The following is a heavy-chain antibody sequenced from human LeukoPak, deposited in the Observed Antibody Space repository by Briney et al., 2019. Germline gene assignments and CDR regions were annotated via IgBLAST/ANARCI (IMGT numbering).Heavy chain of an antibody. V-gene: IGHV3-21*01. J-gene: IGHJ3*02. D-gene: IGHD3-10*01. CDR1: GFTFSSYS. CDR2: ISSSSSYI. CDR3: ARTLPRRYYGSGSYYPEDAFDI. Sequence: GGSLRLSCAASGFTFSSYSMNWVRQAPGKGLEWVSSISSSSSYIYYADSVKGRFTISRDNAKNSLYLQMNSLRAEDTAVYYCARTLPRRYYGSGSYYPEDAFDIWGQGTMVTVSS.